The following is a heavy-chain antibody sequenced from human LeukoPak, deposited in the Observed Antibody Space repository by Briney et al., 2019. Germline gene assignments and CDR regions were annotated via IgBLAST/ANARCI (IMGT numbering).Heavy chain of an antibody. V-gene: IGHV3-21*01. J-gene: IGHJ3*02. CDR3: ARDIAAAGTGAFDI. CDR1: GFTFSSYN. Sequence: GGSLRLSCAGSGFTFSSYNMNWVRQAPGKGLEWVSSISSSTSYIYYADSVKGRFTISRDNSKNTLYLQMGSLRAEDMAVYYCARDIAAAGTGAFDIWGQGTMVTVSS. CDR2: ISSSTSYI. D-gene: IGHD6-13*01.